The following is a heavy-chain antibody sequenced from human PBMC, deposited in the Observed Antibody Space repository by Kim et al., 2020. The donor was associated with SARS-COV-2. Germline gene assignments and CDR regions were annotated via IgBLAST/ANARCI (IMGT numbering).Heavy chain of an antibody. V-gene: IGHV3-30*18. J-gene: IGHJ4*01. CDR2: ISYDGSNK. D-gene: IGHD3-16*02. CDR3: AKDYFLLSLGELSVLDY. Sequence: GGSLRLSCAASGFTFSSYGMHWVRQAPGKGLEWVAVISYDGSNKYYADSVKGRFTISRDNSKNTLYLQMNSLRAEDTAVYYCAKDYFLLSLGELSVLDY. CDR1: GFTFSSYG.